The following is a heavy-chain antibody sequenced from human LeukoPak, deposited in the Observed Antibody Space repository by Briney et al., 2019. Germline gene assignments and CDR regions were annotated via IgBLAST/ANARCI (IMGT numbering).Heavy chain of an antibody. Sequence: GASVKVSCKASGYTFTSYDINWVRQATGQGLEWMGWMNPDSADTGYAQKFQGRVTMTRNTSISTAYMELSSLRSEDTAVYYCARCQGGSCYSDYYYYGMDVWGQGTTVTVSS. V-gene: IGHV1-8*01. J-gene: IGHJ6*02. D-gene: IGHD2-15*01. CDR3: ARCQGGSCYSDYYYYGMDV. CDR1: GYTFTSYD. CDR2: MNPDSADT.